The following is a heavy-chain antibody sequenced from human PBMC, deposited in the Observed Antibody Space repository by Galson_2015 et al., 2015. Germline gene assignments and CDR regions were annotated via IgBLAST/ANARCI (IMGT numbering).Heavy chain of an antibody. V-gene: IGHV1-2*04. J-gene: IGHJ4*02. D-gene: IGHD6-13*01. CDR1: GYTFTGYY. CDR3: ARGGSSGTKAQQQLAPGDFDY. CDR2: INPNSGGT. Sequence: SVKVSCKASGYTFTGYYMHWVRQAPGQGLEWMGWINPNSGGTNYAQKFQGWVTMTRDTSISTAYMELSRLRSDDTAVYYCARGGSSGTKAQQQLAPGDFDYWGQGTLATVSS.